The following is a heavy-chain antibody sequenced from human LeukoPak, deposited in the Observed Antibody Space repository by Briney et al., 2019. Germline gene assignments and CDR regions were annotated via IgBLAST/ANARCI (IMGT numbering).Heavy chain of an antibody. CDR3: ATGPLYDSSGYYYQHLNYFDY. CDR2: ISGSGSST. D-gene: IGHD3-22*01. Sequence: GGSLRLSCAASGFIFSTNAMNGVRQARGKGLEGGSTISGSGSSTYYADSVKGRFTISRDNYKNTLYGEMNSLRAEDTALYYCATGPLYDSSGYYYQHLNYFDYWGQGTLVTVSS. J-gene: IGHJ4*02. V-gene: IGHV3-23*01. CDR1: GFIFSTNA.